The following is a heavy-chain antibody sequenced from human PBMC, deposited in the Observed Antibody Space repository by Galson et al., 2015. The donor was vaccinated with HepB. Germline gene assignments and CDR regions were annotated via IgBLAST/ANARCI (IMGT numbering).Heavy chain of an antibody. CDR2: IDPSDSYT. D-gene: IGHD6-19*01. J-gene: IGHJ6*02. CDR3: ATYIAVAGTTLHYYYGMDV. CDR1: GYSFTSYW. V-gene: IGHV5-10-1*01. Sequence: QSGAEVKKPGESLKISCKGSGYSFTSYWIGWVRQMPGKGLEWMGRIDPSDSYTNYSPSFQGHVTISADKSISTAYLQWSSLKASDTAMYYCATYIAVAGTTLHYYYGMDVWGQGTTVTVSS.